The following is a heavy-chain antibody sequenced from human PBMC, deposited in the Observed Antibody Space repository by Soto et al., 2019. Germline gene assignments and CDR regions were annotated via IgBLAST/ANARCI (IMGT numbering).Heavy chain of an antibody. V-gene: IGHV4-59*11. Sequence: SQTLRLTCTVSDGSIGDHGWSWIRQPPGKGLEWIGYIYYSGNTNYNPSLKSRVTISVDTSKNQFSLKLSSVSAADTAVYYCARQVGAIDYWGKGTLVNV. CDR3: ARQVGAIDY. CDR1: DGSIGDHG. D-gene: IGHD1-26*01. J-gene: IGHJ4*02. CDR2: IYYSGNT.